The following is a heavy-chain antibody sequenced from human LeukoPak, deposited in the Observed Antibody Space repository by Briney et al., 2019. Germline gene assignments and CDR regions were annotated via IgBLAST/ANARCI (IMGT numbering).Heavy chain of an antibody. V-gene: IGHV3-23*01. CDR2: ISGSGGSA. CDR1: GFTFSSYA. CDR3: TKDDPTSITMIDFDY. D-gene: IGHD3-22*01. Sequence: GGSLRLSCAASGFTFSSYAMSWVRQAPGKGLEWVSAISGSGGSAYYADSVKGRFTISRDNSKNTLYLQMNSLRAEDTAVYYCTKDDPTSITMIDFDYWGQGTLVTVSS. J-gene: IGHJ4*02.